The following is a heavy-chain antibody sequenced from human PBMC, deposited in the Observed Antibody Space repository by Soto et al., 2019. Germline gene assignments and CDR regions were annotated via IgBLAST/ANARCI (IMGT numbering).Heavy chain of an antibody. CDR1: GFSLSTSGVG. CDR3: AHRPTSAYYDFWSGYSWFDP. J-gene: IGHJ5*02. D-gene: IGHD3-3*01. V-gene: IGHV2-5*02. CDR2: IYWDDDK. Sequence: SGPTLVNPTQTLTLTCTFSGFSLSTSGVGVGWIRQPPGKALEWLALIYWDDDKRYSPSLKSRLTITKDTSKNQVVLTMTNMDPVDTATYYCAHRPTSAYYDFWSGYSWFDPWGQGTLVTVSS.